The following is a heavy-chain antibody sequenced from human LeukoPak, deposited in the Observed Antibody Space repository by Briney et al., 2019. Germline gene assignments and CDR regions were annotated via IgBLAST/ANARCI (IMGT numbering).Heavy chain of an antibody. J-gene: IGHJ4*02. CDR1: GGSISSGGYY. V-gene: IGHV4-30-2*01. D-gene: IGHD3-10*01. CDR3: ARGSLHYYGSGSYYTLLDY. Sequence: SETLSLTCTVSGGSISSGGYYWSWIRQPPGKGLEWIGYIYHSGSTYYNPSLKSRVTISVDRSKNQFSLKLSSVTAADTAVYYCARGSLHYYGSGSYYTLLDYWGQGTLVTVSS. CDR2: IYHSGST.